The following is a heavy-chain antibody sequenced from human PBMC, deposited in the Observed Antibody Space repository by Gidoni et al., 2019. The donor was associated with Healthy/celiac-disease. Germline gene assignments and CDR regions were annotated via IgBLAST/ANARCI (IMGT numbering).Heavy chain of an antibody. Sequence: QVQLQESGPGLVKPSQTLSLTCTVSGGSISSGDYYWSWIRQPPGKGLEWIGYIYYSGSTYYNPSLKSRVTISVDTSKNQFSLKLSSVTAADTAVYYCARVVLRFLEFTDWFDPWGQGTLVTVSS. CDR1: GGSISSGDYY. V-gene: IGHV4-30-4*01. J-gene: IGHJ5*02. CDR3: ARVVLRFLEFTDWFDP. CDR2: IYYSGST. D-gene: IGHD3-3*01.